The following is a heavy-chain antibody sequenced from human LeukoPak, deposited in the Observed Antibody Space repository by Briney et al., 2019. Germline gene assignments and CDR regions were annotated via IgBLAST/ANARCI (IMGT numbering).Heavy chain of an antibody. CDR1: GFFFNSYW. Sequence: PGGSLRLSCVTSGFFFNSYWMSWVRQAPGKGLEWVANEKQDGTEIYYVDSVKGRFTISRDNAKNSLYLQMNSLRAEDTAVYYCARDYTGYFPWGQGTLVIVSS. V-gene: IGHV3-7*03. CDR3: ARDYTGYFP. CDR2: EKQDGTEI. J-gene: IGHJ5*02. D-gene: IGHD3-9*01.